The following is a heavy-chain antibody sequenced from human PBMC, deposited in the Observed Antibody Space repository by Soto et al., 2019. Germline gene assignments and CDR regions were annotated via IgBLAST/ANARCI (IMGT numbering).Heavy chain of an antibody. Sequence: SDTMSFTGTFSGGCIIVYYWNWIRPHPGKGLEWIGYIYPSGYNNYNPSLKNRVTMTVDTSKTQFSLKLSPASAADKAVHYCARGSANDRSFGFDSWGQGSRLTVP. CDR1: GGCIIVYY. V-gene: IGHV4-59*07. CDR3: ARGSANDRSFGFDS. D-gene: IGHD3-10*01. J-gene: IGHJ4*02. CDR2: IYPSGYN.